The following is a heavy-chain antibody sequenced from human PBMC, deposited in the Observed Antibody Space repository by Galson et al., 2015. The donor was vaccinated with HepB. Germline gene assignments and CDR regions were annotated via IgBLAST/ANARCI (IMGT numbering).Heavy chain of an antibody. D-gene: IGHD4-17*01. CDR1: GFTFSDYY. V-gene: IGHV3-11*06. CDR3: ARDVPGEAPFQH. Sequence: SLRLSCAASGFTFSDYYMSWIRQAPGKGLEWVSYISSSSSYTNYADSVKGRFTISRDNAKNSLYLQMNSLRAEDTAVYYCARDVPGEAPFQHWGQGTLVTVSS. CDR2: ISSSSSYT. J-gene: IGHJ1*01.